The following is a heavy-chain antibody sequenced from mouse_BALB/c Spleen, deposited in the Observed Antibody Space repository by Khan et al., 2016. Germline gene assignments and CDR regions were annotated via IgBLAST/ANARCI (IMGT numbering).Heavy chain of an antibody. D-gene: IGHD2-1*01. CDR3: ARNYYDYAMDY. V-gene: IGHV2-9*02. CDR1: GFSLTSYG. J-gene: IGHJ4*01. CDR2: IWAGGST. Sequence: QVQLKQSGPGLVAPSQSLSITCTVSGFSLTSYGVPWGRQPPGKGLEWLGVIWAGGSTNYNSALMSRLSISKDNSQSKVFLQMNSLQTEYSAMYCCARNYYDYAMDYWSQGTSVTGSA.